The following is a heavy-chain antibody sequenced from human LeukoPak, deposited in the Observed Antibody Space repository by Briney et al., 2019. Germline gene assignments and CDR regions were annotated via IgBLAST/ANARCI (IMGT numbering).Heavy chain of an antibody. D-gene: IGHD3-16*01. CDR2: IYYSGST. CDR1: GGSIRSYY. V-gene: IGHV4-4*08. Sequence: PSETLSLTCTVSGGSIRSYYWSWIRQPPGKGLEWIGYIYYSGSTNYNPSLKSRVTMSVDTSKNQFSLKLNSVTAADTAVYYCATDMGLAAFDYWGQGTLVTVSS. J-gene: IGHJ4*02. CDR3: ATDMGLAAFDY.